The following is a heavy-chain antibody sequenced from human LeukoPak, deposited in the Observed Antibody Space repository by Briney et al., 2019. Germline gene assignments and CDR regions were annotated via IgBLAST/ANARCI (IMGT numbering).Heavy chain of an antibody. D-gene: IGHD6-13*01. CDR3: ARAPYSSSWYGIGYFDY. Sequence: SETLSLTCAVYGGSFSGYYWSWIRQPPGKGLEWIGYIYYSGSTNYNPSLKSRVTISVDTSKNQFSLKLSSVTAADTAVYYCARAPYSSSWYGIGYFDYWGQGTLVTVSS. CDR2: IYYSGST. CDR1: GGSFSGYY. V-gene: IGHV4-59*01. J-gene: IGHJ4*02.